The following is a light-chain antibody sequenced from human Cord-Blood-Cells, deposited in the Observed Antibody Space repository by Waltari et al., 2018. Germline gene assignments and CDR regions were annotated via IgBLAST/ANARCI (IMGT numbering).Light chain of an antibody. Sequence: DIQMTQSPYTLSASVGDRVTITCRASQSISSWLAWYQQKPGKAPKLLIYKASSLESGVPSRFSGSGSVTEFTLTISSLQPDDFATYYCQQYNSYWTFGQGTKVEIK. CDR1: QSISSW. J-gene: IGKJ1*01. CDR3: QQYNSYWT. CDR2: KAS. V-gene: IGKV1-5*03.